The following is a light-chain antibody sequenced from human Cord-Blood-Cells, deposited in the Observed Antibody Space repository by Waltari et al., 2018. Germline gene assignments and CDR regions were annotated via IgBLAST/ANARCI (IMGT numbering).Light chain of an antibody. J-gene: IGKJ1*01. V-gene: IGKV4-1*01. CDR2: WAS. CDR1: QSVLYSSNNKNY. CDR3: QQYYSTPRT. Sequence: DIVMTQSPDSLTVSLGERATINCKSSQSVLYSSNNKNYLAWYQQKPGQPPKLLIYWASTRECGVPDRFSGSGSGTDFTLTISSLHAEDVAVYYCQQYYSTPRTFGQGTKVEIK.